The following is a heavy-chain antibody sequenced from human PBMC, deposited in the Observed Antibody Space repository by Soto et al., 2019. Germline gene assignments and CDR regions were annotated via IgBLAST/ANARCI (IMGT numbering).Heavy chain of an antibody. V-gene: IGHV4-4*02. CDR3: ARSYIMVRGVNHWFDP. Sequence: PSETLSLTCAVSGGSISSSNWWSWVRQPPGKGLEWIGEIYHSGSTNYNPSLKSRVTISVDKSKNQFSLKLSSVTAADTAVYYCARSYIMVRGVNHWFDPWGQGTLVTVSS. CDR2: IYHSGST. CDR1: GGSISSSNW. D-gene: IGHD3-10*01. J-gene: IGHJ5*02.